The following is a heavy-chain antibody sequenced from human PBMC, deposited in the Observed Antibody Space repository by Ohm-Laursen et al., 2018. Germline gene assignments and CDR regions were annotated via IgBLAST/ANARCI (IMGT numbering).Heavy chain of an antibody. D-gene: IGHD3-22*01. J-gene: IGHJ4*02. CDR1: GFSLSTSGVG. Sequence: TQTLTLTSTFSGFSLSTSGVGVGWIRQPPGKALEWLALIYWDDDKRYSPSLKSRLTITKDTSKNQVVLTMTNMDPVDTATYYCAHRRRYYDSSGYYYVGPLDYWGQGTLVTVSS. V-gene: IGHV2-5*02. CDR3: AHRRRYYDSSGYYYVGPLDY. CDR2: IYWDDDK.